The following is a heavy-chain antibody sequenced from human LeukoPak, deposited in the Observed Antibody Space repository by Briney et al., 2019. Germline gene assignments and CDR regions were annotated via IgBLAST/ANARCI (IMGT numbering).Heavy chain of an antibody. D-gene: IGHD3-16*02. J-gene: IGHJ3*02. Sequence: SQTLSFTCTVSGGSISSGGYYWSWIRQHPGKGLEWIGYIYYSGSTYYNPSLKSRVTISVDTSKNQFSLKLSSVTAADTAVYYCARDPAPIMITFGGVIEAFDIWGQGTMVTVSS. CDR2: IYYSGST. CDR3: ARDPAPIMITFGGVIEAFDI. CDR1: GGSISSGGYY. V-gene: IGHV4-31*03.